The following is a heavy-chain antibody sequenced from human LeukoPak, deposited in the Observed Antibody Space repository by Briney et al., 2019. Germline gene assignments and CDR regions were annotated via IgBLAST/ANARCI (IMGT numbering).Heavy chain of an antibody. Sequence: GGSLRLSCVASGFTLSNYWMSWVRQAPGKGLEWVANIKEDGSEKYYVGSVKGRFTISRDNAKNSLYLHMDCLTAEDTAIYYCARDWVAGVPFDAFDIWGQGTMVSVSS. CDR3: ARDWVAGVPFDAFDI. CDR1: GFTLSNYW. CDR2: IKEDGSEK. D-gene: IGHD3-10*01. V-gene: IGHV3-7*01. J-gene: IGHJ3*02.